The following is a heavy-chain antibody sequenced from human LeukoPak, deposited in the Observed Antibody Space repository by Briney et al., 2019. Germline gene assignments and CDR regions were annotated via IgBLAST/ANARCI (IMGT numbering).Heavy chain of an antibody. CDR1: GFTFSSYA. CDR3: ATETIGRHYDY. Sequence: GGSLRLSCAASGFTFSSYAMSWVRQAPGKGLEWVSATSGSGDGTFYADSVRGRFTISRDNAKNSMYLQMDSLRDEDTAVYYCATETIGRHYDYWGQGTLLTVSS. V-gene: IGHV3-23*01. CDR2: TSGSGDGT. J-gene: IGHJ4*02. D-gene: IGHD1-14*01.